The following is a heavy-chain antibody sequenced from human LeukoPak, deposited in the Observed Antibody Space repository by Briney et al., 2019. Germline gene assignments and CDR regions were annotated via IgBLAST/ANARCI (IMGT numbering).Heavy chain of an antibody. D-gene: IGHD3-10*01. V-gene: IGHV4-39*02. CDR3: ARDAVLLWFGSHDY. J-gene: IGHJ4*02. CDR2: IYYTGNT. CDR1: GVSISSSNSY. Sequence: SETLSLTCTVSGVSISSSNSYWGWIRQPPGKGLEWIGSIYYTGNTYYNASLKSRVTISIDTSKNQISLRLTSVTATDTAVYYCARDAVLLWFGSHDYWGQGTLVTVSS.